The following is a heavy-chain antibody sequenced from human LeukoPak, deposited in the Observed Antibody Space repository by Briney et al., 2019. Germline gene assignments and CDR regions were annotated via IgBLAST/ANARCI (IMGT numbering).Heavy chain of an antibody. CDR3: ARDTTTRPYYGMDV. CDR2: IIPIFGTA. V-gene: IGHV1-69*06. CDR1: GGTFSSYA. D-gene: IGHD1-14*01. Sequence: SVKVSCKASGGTFSSYAISWVRQALGQGLEWMGGIIPIFGTANYAQKFQGRVTITADRSTSTAYMELSSLRSGDTAIYYCARDTTTRPYYGMDVWGKGTTVTVSS. J-gene: IGHJ6*04.